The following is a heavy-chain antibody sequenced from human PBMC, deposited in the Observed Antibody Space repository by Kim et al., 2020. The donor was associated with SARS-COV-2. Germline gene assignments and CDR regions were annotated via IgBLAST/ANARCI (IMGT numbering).Heavy chain of an antibody. D-gene: IGHD3-16*01. CDR1: AFSFSVYG. CDR3: ATDRGGAPFDM. Sequence: GGSLRLSCAASAFSFSVYGMHWVRQAPGKGLEWVAVIWNDGTTTSYADSVKGRFTISRDNFKNTLYLQMNSLRAEDTAVYYCATDRGGAPFDMWGQGTLVTVSS. CDR2: IWNDGTTT. J-gene: IGHJ3*02. V-gene: IGHV3-33*01.